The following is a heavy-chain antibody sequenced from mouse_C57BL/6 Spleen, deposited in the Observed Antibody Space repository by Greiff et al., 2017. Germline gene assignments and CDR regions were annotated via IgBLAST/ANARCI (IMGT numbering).Heavy chain of an antibody. CDR1: GYTFTDYY. D-gene: IGHD1-1*01. V-gene: IGHV1-76*01. J-gene: IGHJ2*01. CDR2: IYPGSGNT. Sequence: VQLQQSGAELVRPGASVKLSCKASGYTFTDYYINWVKQRPGQGLEWIARIYPGSGNTYYNEKFQGKATLTAEKSSSTAYMQLSSLTSEDSAVYFFARDYGSSFDYWGQGTTLTVSS. CDR3: ARDYGSSFDY.